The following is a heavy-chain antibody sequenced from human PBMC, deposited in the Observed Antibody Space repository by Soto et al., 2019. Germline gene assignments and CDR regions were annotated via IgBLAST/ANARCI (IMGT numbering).Heavy chain of an antibody. D-gene: IGHD5-12*01. CDR3: ARLGVATGYVDY. Sequence: SETLSLTCTVSGGSISSSSYYWGWIRQPPGKGLEWIGSIYYSGSTYYNPSLKSRVTISVDTSKNQFSLKLSSVTAADTAVYYCARLGVATGYVDYWGQGTLVTVSS. CDR2: IYYSGST. V-gene: IGHV4-39*01. J-gene: IGHJ4*02. CDR1: GGSISSSSYY.